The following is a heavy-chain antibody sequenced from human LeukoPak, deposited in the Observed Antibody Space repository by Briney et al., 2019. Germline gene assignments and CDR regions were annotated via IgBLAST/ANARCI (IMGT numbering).Heavy chain of an antibody. CDR3: ARVGGITLALAPSPFPDYNYYYMDV. V-gene: IGHV3-21*01. J-gene: IGHJ6*03. D-gene: IGHD3-10*01. CDR1: GFTFSSYS. Sequence: GGSLRLSCAASGFTFSSYSMNWVRQAPGKGLEWVSSISSSSSYIYYTDSVKGRFTISRDNAKKSLYLQMNSLKAEDTAVYYCARVGGITLALAPSPFPDYNYYYMDVWGKGTTVTVSS. CDR2: ISSSSSYI.